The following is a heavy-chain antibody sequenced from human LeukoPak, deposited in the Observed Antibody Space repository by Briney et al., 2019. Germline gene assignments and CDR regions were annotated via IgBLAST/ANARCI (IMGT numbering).Heavy chain of an antibody. CDR2: ISGSGGST. J-gene: IGHJ4*02. CDR3: AKDPGGVTTVTTSDVGY. V-gene: IGHV3-23*01. Sequence: GGSLRLSCAASGFTFSSYAMSWVRQAPGKGLEWVSAISGSGGSTYYADSVKGRFTISRDNSKNTLYLQMNSLRAEDTAVYYCAKDPGGVTTVTTSDVGYWGQGTLVTVSS. D-gene: IGHD4-17*01. CDR1: GFTFSSYA.